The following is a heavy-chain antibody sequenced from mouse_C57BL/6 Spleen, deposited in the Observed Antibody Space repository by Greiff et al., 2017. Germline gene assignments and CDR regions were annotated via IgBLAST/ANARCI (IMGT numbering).Heavy chain of an antibody. CDR1: GYTFTNYW. Sequence: VQLQESGAELVRPGTSVKMSCKASGYTFTNYWIGWAKQRPGHGLEWIGDIYPGGGYTNYNEKFKGKATLTADKSSSTAYMQCSSLTSEGSAIYYCARGELWVRYFDDWGQGTTLTVSS. CDR3: ARGELWVRYFDD. V-gene: IGHV1-63*01. J-gene: IGHJ2*01. CDR2: IYPGGGYT. D-gene: IGHD1-1*02.